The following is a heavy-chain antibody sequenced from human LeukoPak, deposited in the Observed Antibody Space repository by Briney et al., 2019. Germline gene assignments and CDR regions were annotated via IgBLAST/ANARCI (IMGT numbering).Heavy chain of an antibody. CDR3: ARYRFVVGATDSFDI. CDR2: ISSSGSTK. D-gene: IGHD1-26*01. Sequence: GGSLRLSCAASGFTFRSYEMNWVRQAPGKGLEWISYISSSGSTKYYADSVKGRFTISRDNAKNSLYLQMNSLRAEDTAVYYCARYRFVVGATDSFDIWGQGTMVTVSS. CDR1: GFTFRSYE. V-gene: IGHV3-48*03. J-gene: IGHJ3*02.